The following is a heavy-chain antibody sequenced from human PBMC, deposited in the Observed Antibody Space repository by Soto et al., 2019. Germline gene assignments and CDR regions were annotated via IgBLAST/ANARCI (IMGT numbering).Heavy chain of an antibody. CDR1: GGSIIAYY. J-gene: IGHJ4*02. Sequence: QVQLQESGPGLVKPSETLSLTCTVSGGSIIAYYWSWIRQPPGKGLEWIGYIYYSGSTNYNPSLKSRVTISLDTSTSQFSLKLSSVTAADTAVYYCARRPRYGDYGSDYWGQGTLVTVSS. V-gene: IGHV4-59*01. CDR2: IYYSGST. D-gene: IGHD4-17*01. CDR3: ARRPRYGDYGSDY.